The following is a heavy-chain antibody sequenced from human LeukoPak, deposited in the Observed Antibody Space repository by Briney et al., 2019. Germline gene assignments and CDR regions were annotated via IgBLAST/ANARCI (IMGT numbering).Heavy chain of an antibody. V-gene: IGHV3-9*01. CDR1: GFTFDDYA. CDR2: ISWNSGSI. Sequence: PGRSLRLSCAASGFTFDDYAVHWVRQAPGKGLEWVSGISWNSGSIGYADSVKGRFTISRDNAKNSLYLQMNSLRAEDTALYYCAKDSIHSGYDHFDYWGQGTLVTVSS. D-gene: IGHD5-12*01. CDR3: AKDSIHSGYDHFDY. J-gene: IGHJ4*02.